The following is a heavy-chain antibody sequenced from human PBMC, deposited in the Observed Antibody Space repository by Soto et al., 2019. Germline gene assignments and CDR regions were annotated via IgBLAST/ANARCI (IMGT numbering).Heavy chain of an antibody. CDR3: ARDPYDFWSGYSLSPMDV. CDR2: INAGNGNT. Sequence: ASVKVSCKASGYTFTSYAMHWVRQAPGQRLEWMGWINAGNGNTKYSQKFQGRVTITRDTSAGTAYMELSSLRSEDTAVYYCARDPYDFWSGYSLSPMDVWGQGTTVTVSS. J-gene: IGHJ6*02. V-gene: IGHV1-3*01. CDR1: GYTFTSYA. D-gene: IGHD3-3*01.